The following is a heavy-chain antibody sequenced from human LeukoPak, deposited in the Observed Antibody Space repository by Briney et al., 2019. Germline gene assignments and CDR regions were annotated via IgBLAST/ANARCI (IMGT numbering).Heavy chain of an antibody. J-gene: IGHJ6*04. CDR1: GGTFSSYA. Sequence: SVKVSCKASGGTFSSYAISWVRQAPGQGLEWMGGIIPIFGTVNYAQKFQGRVTITADESTSTAYMELSSLRSEDTAVYYCARGKDIVVVPAAMPASYYYYGMDVWGKGTTVTVSS. V-gene: IGHV1-69*13. D-gene: IGHD2-2*01. CDR3: ARGKDIVVVPAAMPASYYYYGMDV. CDR2: IIPIFGTV.